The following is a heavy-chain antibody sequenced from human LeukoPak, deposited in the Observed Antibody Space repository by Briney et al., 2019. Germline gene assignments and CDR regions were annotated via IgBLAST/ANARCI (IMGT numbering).Heavy chain of an antibody. J-gene: IGHJ4*02. D-gene: IGHD3-22*01. V-gene: IGHV3-21*01. CDR1: GFTFSSYS. Sequence: GGSLRLSCAASGFTFSSYSMNWVRQAPGKGLEWVSSISSSSSYIYYADSVKGRFTISRDNAKNSLYLQMNSLRAEDTAVYCCARVGWNYYDSSGYRIDYWGQGTLVTVSS. CDR2: ISSSSSYI. CDR3: ARVGWNYYDSSGYRIDY.